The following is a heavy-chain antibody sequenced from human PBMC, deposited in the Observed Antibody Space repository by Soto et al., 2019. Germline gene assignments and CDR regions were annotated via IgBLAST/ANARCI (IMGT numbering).Heavy chain of an antibody. J-gene: IGHJ6*03. CDR3: ARYQLLYGYYYYYMDV. V-gene: IGHV1-18*01. Sequence: GASVKVSCKASGYTFTSYGISWVRQAPGQGLEWMGWISAYNGNTNYAQKLQGRVTMTTDTSTSTAYMELRSLRSDDTAVYYCARYQLLYGYYYYYMDVWGKGTTVTVSS. CDR2: ISAYNGNT. CDR1: GYTFTSYG. D-gene: IGHD2-2*02.